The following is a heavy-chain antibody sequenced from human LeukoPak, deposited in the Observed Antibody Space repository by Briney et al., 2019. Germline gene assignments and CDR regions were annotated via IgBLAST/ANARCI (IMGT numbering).Heavy chain of an antibody. V-gene: IGHV3-48*01. Sequence: GGSLRLSCAASGFTFSDYNMNWVRQPPGKGLEWVSYITSSSRTIHYADSVRGRFTTSRDNAKNSLYLQMNSLRAEDTAVYYCAGGIYYDSSGSKGGIDYWGQGTLVTVSS. J-gene: IGHJ4*02. CDR1: GFTFSDYN. D-gene: IGHD3-22*01. CDR3: AGGIYYDSSGSKGGIDY. CDR2: ITSSSRTI.